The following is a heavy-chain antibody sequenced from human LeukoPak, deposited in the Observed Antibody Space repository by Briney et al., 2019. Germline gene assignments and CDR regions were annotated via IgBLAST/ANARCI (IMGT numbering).Heavy chain of an antibody. CDR2: IYSDYSGP. CDR3: ARVHRGSSLGPFDY. J-gene: IGHJ4*02. CDR1: GYNFTSYW. Sequence: GESLKISCNGSGYNFTSYWIDLVRQMPGEGLEWRGRIYSDYSGPRYSPSFQGQVTISADKSISTSHLQWSSLEASDTAMYYCARVHRGSSLGPFDYWGQGTLVTVSS. V-gene: IGHV5-51*01. D-gene: IGHD6-6*01.